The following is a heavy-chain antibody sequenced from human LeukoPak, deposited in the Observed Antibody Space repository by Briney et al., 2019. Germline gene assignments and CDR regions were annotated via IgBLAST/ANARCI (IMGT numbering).Heavy chain of an antibody. Sequence: GESLKISCKASGYSFTSYWIGWVRQMPGKGLEWMGIVYPDDSDTRYSPSFQGQVTISADKSINTAYLQWSSLEASDTAMYYCARYPDNYCDSSGHSGFDYWGQGTLVTVSS. J-gene: IGHJ4*02. CDR2: VYPDDSDT. D-gene: IGHD3-22*01. V-gene: IGHV5-51*01. CDR1: GYSFTSYW. CDR3: ARYPDNYCDSSGHSGFDY.